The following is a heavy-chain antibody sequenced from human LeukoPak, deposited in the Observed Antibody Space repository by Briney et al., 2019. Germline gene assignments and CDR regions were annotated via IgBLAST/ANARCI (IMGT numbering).Heavy chain of an antibody. CDR3: AKSAKKGIAVAYDAFDI. CDR1: GFTFSGFG. D-gene: IGHD6-19*01. CDR2: ISYDGSNK. V-gene: IGHV3-30*18. Sequence: GGSLRLSCEASGFTFSGFGMHWVRQAPGRGLEWVAVISYDGSNKYYADSVKGRFTISRDNSKNTLYLQMNSLRAEDTAVYYCAKSAKKGIAVAYDAFDIWGQGTMVTVSS. J-gene: IGHJ3*02.